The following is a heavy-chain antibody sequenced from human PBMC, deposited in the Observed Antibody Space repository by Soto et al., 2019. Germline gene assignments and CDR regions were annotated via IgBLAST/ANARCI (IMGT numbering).Heavy chain of an antibody. CDR1: GFTFSSYG. Sequence: GGSLRLSCTASGFTFSSYGMHWVRQAPCKGLEWVAFISYDGSNKYYADSVKGRFTISRDNSKNTLYLQMNSLRAEDTAVYYCAKELLRSASRYYYYGMDVWGQGTTVTVSS. CDR3: AKELLRSASRYYYYGMDV. J-gene: IGHJ6*02. V-gene: IGHV3-30*18. CDR2: ISYDGSNK. D-gene: IGHD1-26*01.